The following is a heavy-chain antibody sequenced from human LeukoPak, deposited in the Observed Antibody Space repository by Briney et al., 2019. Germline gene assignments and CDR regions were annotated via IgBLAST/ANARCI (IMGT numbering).Heavy chain of an antibody. Sequence: GGSLRLSCGASGFTFRTYDFHWVRQVKGVGLEWVSGIGTAGDTYYAGSVKGRLTISRENAKNSLFLQMNSLRAGDTAVYYCVRVAWLDYHGMDAWGQGTTVTVSS. V-gene: IGHV3-13*01. CDR3: VRVAWLDYHGMDA. J-gene: IGHJ6*02. D-gene: IGHD6-19*01. CDR1: GFTFRTYD. CDR2: IGTAGDT.